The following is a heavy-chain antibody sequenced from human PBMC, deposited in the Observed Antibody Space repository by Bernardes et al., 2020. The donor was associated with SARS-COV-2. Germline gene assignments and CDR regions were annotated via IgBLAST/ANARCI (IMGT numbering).Heavy chain of an antibody. D-gene: IGHD3-3*01. V-gene: IGHV3-43*01. CDR3: ATERQSLTVFGVGHDAVDF. CDR1: GFTFEDYT. CDR2: VSWDGSTT. J-gene: IGHJ3*01. Sequence: GGSLRLSCAASGFTFEDYTMHWVRQVPGKGLEWVSLVSWDGSTTNYADSVKGRFIISRDSSRNTVHLQMDSLRKEDTALYYCATERQSLTVFGVGHDAVDFGGQGTMVTVSS.